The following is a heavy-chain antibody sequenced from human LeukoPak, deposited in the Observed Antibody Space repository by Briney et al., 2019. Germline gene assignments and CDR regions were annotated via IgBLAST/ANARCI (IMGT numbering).Heavy chain of an antibody. J-gene: IGHJ5*02. CDR3: ARQIGRIAVAGPPGWFDP. Sequence: SETLSLTCTVSGGSISSYYWGWIRQPPGKGLEWIGSIYYSGSTYYNPSLKSRVTISVDTSKNQFSLKLSSVTAADTAVYYCARQIGRIAVAGPPGWFDPWGQGTLVTVSS. CDR1: GGSISSYY. CDR2: IYYSGST. D-gene: IGHD6-19*01. V-gene: IGHV4-39*01.